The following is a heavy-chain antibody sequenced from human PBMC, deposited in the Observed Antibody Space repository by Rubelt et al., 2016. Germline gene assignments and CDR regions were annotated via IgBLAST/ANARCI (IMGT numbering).Heavy chain of an antibody. CDR2: IHPSGGST. CDR3: ARDRSSTSLDV. J-gene: IGHJ6*02. Sequence: QGLEWMGIIHPSGGSTSYAQKFQGRVTMTRDTSTSTVYMELSSLRSEDTAVYYCARDRSSTSLDVWGQGTTVTVSS. V-gene: IGHV1-46*01. D-gene: IGHD2-2*01.